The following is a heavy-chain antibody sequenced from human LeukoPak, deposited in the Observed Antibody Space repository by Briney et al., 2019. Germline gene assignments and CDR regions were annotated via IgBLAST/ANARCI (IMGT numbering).Heavy chain of an antibody. CDR2: INRSGGST. Sequence: PGGSLILSCSAPGLTFRSYAMTRVRQAPGKGLEWVSAINRSGGSTYYADSVKGRFTISRDNSKNTLYLQMNSLRAEDTAVYYCAKDRGYFPEHWGQGTLVTVSS. V-gene: IGHV3-23*01. J-gene: IGHJ1*01. CDR1: GLTFRSYA. CDR3: AKDRGYFPEH. D-gene: IGHD3-22*01.